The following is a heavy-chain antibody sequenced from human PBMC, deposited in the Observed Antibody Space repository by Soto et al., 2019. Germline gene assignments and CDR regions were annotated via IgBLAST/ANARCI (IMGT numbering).Heavy chain of an antibody. CDR1: GFTFSSYA. D-gene: IGHD3-10*01. V-gene: IGHV3-30-3*01. J-gene: IGHJ6*02. CDR3: ARDRVMVRGYYYGMDV. Sequence: GGSLRLSCAASGFTFSSYAMHWVRQAPGKGLEWVAVISYDGSNKYYADSVKGRFTISRDNSKNTLYLQMNSLRAEDTAVYYCARDRVMVRGYYYGMDVWGQGTTVTVSS. CDR2: ISYDGSNK.